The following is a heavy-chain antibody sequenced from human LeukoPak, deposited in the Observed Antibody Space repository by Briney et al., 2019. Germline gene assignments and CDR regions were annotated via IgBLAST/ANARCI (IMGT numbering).Heavy chain of an antibody. V-gene: IGHV5-51*01. J-gene: IGHJ4*02. Sequence: PGESLKISCKGSGYNFNSYWIGWVRQMPEKGLEWMGIIYPGDSDTRYSPSFQGQVTISADKSINTAYLQWSSLKASDTAIYYCASITLGGYGISWSPFDFWGPGTLVTVSS. CDR3: ASITLGGYGISWSPFDF. CDR2: IYPGDSDT. CDR1: GYNFNSYW. D-gene: IGHD3-16*01.